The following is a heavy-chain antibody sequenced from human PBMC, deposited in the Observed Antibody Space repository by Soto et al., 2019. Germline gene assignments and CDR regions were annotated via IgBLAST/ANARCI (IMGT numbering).Heavy chain of an antibody. J-gene: IGHJ6*03. V-gene: IGHV3-30*18. D-gene: IGHD5-18*01. Sequence: GGSLRLSCAASGFTFSSYGMHWVRQAPGKGLEWVAVISYDGSNKYYADSVKGRFTISRDNSKNTLYLQMNSLRAEDTAVYYCAKGLHVDTAMVFRFPDDYYYYMDVWGKGTTVTVSS. CDR1: GFTFSSYG. CDR3: AKGLHVDTAMVFRFPDDYYYYMDV. CDR2: ISYDGSNK.